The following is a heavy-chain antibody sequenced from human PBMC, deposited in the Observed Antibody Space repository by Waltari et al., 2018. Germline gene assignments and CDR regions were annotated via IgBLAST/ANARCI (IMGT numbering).Heavy chain of an antibody. D-gene: IGHD1-20*01. CDR2: ISSSSSYI. CDR1: GFTFSSYS. CDR3: ARDITGRHYFDY. Sequence: EVQLVESGGGLVKPGGSLRLSCAASGFTFSSYSMNWVRQAPGKGLEWVSSISSSSSYIYYADSVKGRFTISRDNAKNSLYLQMNSLRAEDTAVYYCARDITGRHYFDYWGQGTLVTVSS. J-gene: IGHJ4*02. V-gene: IGHV3-21*01.